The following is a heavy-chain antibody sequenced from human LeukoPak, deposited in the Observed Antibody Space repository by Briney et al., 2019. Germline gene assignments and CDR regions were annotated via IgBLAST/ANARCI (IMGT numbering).Heavy chain of an antibody. CDR1: GYTLTELS. V-gene: IGHV1-24*01. D-gene: IGHD3-9*01. J-gene: IGHJ4*02. CDR2: FDPEDGET. CDR3: ATAARLVIISPFDY. Sequence: ASVKVSCKVSGYTLTELSMHWVRQAPGKGLEWMGGFDPEDGETIYAQKFQGRVTMTEDTSTDTAYMELSSLRSEVTAVYYCATAARLVIISPFDYWGQGTLVTVSS.